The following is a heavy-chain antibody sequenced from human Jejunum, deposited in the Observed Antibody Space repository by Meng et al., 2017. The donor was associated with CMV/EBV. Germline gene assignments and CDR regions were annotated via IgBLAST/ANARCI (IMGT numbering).Heavy chain of an antibody. D-gene: IGHD2-21*02. CDR1: FAYGG. V-gene: IGHV3-15*01. CDR3: ATPSCGGHCPSSCDF. CDR2: IKSKEDGETI. Sequence: FAYGGMSWVRQAPGKGLEWVGRIKSKEDGETIDYAAPVKGRFIISRDDSENTLYLQMNSLKNEDTAVYYCATPSCGGHCPSSCDFWGQGTLVTVSS. J-gene: IGHJ4*02.